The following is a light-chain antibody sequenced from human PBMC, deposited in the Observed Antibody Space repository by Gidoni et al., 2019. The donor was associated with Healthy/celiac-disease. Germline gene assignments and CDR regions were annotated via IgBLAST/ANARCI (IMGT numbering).Light chain of an antibody. CDR3: HQSYSTPGT. CDR2: AAS. J-gene: IGKJ3*01. V-gene: IGKV1-39*01. CDR1: HSISSY. Sequence: LQQTQSQSSLSASVGDRVNIPFRASHSISSYLNRYQQKPGKAPKHLIYAASILQSGVPSRFSGSRSWPYFTPPISSLQPADFATYYFHQSYSTPGTFGPGTKVDIK.